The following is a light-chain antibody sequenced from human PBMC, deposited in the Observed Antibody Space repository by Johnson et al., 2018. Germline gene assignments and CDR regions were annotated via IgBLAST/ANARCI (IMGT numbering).Light chain of an antibody. CDR3: GTWDSSLRAGNV. CDR2: ENN. J-gene: IGLJ1*01. V-gene: IGLV1-51*02. Sequence: QSVLTQPPSVSAAPGQKVTISCSGSSSNIGNNYVSWYQQLPGTAPKLLIYENNKRPSGIPDRFSGSKSGTSATLGITGLQTGDEAVYYCGTWDSSLRAGNVFATGTKATVL. CDR1: SSNIGNNY.